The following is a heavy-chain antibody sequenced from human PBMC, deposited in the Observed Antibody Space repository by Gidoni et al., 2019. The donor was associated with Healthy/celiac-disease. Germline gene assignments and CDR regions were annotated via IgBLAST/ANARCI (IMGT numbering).Heavy chain of an antibody. CDR2: IYYSGST. J-gene: IGHJ4*02. CDR1: GGSISSYY. D-gene: IGHD1-1*01. V-gene: IGHV4-59*01. CDR3: ARWARPVGKGPGRRYYFDY. Sequence: QVQLQESGPGLVKPSETLSLTCTVSGGSISSYYWSWIRQPPGKGLEWIGYIYYSGSTNYNPSLKSRVTISVDTSKNQFSLKLSSVTAADTAVYYCARWARPVGKGPGRRYYFDYWGQGTLVTVSS.